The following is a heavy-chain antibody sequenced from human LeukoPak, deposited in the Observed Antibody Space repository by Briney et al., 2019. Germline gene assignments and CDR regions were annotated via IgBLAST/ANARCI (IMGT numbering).Heavy chain of an antibody. V-gene: IGHV4-30-2*01. CDR3: ARTVSGSFYFNN. CDR1: GGSISSGAYS. J-gene: IGHJ4*02. D-gene: IGHD1-26*01. CDR2: IYLSGST. Sequence: SETLSLTCTVSGGSISSGAYSWSWIRQPPGKGLEWIGYIYLSGSTYYNPSLTSRVTMSIDASQNQFSLKLSSVTAADTAVYYCARTVSGSFYFNNWGQGTLVTVSS.